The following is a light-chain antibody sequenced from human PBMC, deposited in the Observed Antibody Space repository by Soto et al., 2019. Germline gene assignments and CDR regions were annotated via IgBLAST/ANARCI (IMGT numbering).Light chain of an antibody. CDR2: EVS. CDR3: SAYTSSNTVV. J-gene: IGLJ1*01. V-gene: IGLV2-14*01. CDR1: SSDGGSYDY. Sequence: QSALTQPASVSGSPGQSITISCTGTSSDGGSYDYVSWYQQHPGKAPKLMIYEVSSRPSGVSDRFSGSKSGNTASLTISGLQAEDEADYYCSAYTSSNTVVFGGGPKVTVL.